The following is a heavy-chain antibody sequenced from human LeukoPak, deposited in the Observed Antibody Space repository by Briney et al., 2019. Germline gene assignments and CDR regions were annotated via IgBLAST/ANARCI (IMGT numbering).Heavy chain of an antibody. D-gene: IGHD6-13*01. CDR2: INPNSGGT. CDR1: GYTFTGYY. V-gene: IGHV1-2*06. CDR3: AGLAAAATNWFDP. Sequence: GASVKVSCKASGYTFTGYYMHWVRQAPGQGLEWMGRINPNSGGTNYAQKFQGRVTMTRDTSISTAYMELSRLRSDDTAVYYCAGLAAAATNWFDPWGQGTLVTVSS. J-gene: IGHJ5*02.